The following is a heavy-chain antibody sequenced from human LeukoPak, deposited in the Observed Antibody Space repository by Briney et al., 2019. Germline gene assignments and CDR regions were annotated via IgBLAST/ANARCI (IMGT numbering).Heavy chain of an antibody. CDR3: ARTSMRPPQN. V-gene: IGHV4-30-4*07. CDR2: IYYSGST. CDR1: GGSISSGGYS. D-gene: IGHD2-8*01. J-gene: IGHJ4*02. Sequence: SETLSLTCAVSGGSISSGGYSWSWIRQPPGKGLEWIGYIYYSGSTYYNPSLKSRITISVDTSKNQFSLKLSSVTAADTAVYYCARTSMRPPQNWGQGTLVTVSS.